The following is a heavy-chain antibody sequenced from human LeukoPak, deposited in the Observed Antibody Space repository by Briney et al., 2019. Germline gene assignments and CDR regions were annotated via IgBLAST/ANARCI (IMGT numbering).Heavy chain of an antibody. D-gene: IGHD6-19*01. CDR2: IWYDGSNK. Sequence: AGGSLRLSCAASGFTFSSYGMPWVRQAPGKGLEWVAVIWYDGSNKYYADSVKGRFTISRDNSKNTLYLQMNSLRAEDTAVYYCARSADSSGWYPDDYWGQGTLVTVSS. J-gene: IGHJ4*02. CDR3: ARSADSSGWYPDDY. CDR1: GFTFSSYG. V-gene: IGHV3-33*01.